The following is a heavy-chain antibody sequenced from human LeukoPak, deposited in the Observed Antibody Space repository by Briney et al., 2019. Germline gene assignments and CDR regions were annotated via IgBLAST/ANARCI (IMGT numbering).Heavy chain of an antibody. Sequence: GASVKVSCKAPGYTFTSYGISWVRPAPGQGLEWMGWISAYNGNTNYAQKLQGRVTMTTDTSTSTAYMELRSLRSDDTAVYYCARKVGYCSGGSCYSGDYYYGMDVWGQGTTVTVSS. CDR3: ARKVGYCSGGSCYSGDYYYGMDV. CDR1: GYTFTSYG. V-gene: IGHV1-18*01. D-gene: IGHD2-15*01. CDR2: ISAYNGNT. J-gene: IGHJ6*02.